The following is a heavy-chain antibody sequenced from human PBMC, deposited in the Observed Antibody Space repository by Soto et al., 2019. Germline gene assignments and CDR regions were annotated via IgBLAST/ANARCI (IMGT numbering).Heavy chain of an antibody. CDR2: ISGSGGTS. D-gene: IGHD6-13*01. CDR1: GFNFRSYA. V-gene: IGHV3-23*01. Sequence: DVELSESGGGLVQPGGSLRLSCAASGFNFRSYAMSWVRRAPGKGLEWVSAISGSGGTSYFADSVRGRFTISRDNSKNTLYLQLSSQRVEDTAEYFCAKGRGSSWTIDYWGHGTLVTVSS. J-gene: IGHJ4*01. CDR3: AKGRGSSWTIDY.